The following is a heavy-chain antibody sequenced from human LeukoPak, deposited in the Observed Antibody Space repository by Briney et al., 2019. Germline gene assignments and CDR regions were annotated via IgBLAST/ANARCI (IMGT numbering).Heavy chain of an antibody. Sequence: SETLSLTXAVYGGSFSGYYWSWIRQPPGKGLEWIGEINHSGSTNYNPSLKSRVTISVDTSKSQFSLKLSSVTAADTAVYYCARGLTAGRYYYYYYMDVWGKGTTVTVSS. CDR2: INHSGST. J-gene: IGHJ6*03. CDR1: GGSFSGYY. CDR3: ARGLTAGRYYYYYYMDV. V-gene: IGHV4-34*01. D-gene: IGHD6-13*01.